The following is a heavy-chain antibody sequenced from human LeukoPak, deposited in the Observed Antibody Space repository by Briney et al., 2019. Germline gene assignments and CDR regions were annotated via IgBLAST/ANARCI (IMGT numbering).Heavy chain of an antibody. J-gene: IGHJ4*02. V-gene: IGHV3-23*01. Sequence: GGSLRLSCAASGITFSTYAMSWVRQAPGKGLEWVSGIGGSVGGTYYADAVKGRFTISRDNSKNTLYLQMDTLRVEDTAVYYCAKDVHAGTSGCRGDWGQGTLVTVSS. CDR1: GITFSTYA. CDR3: AKDVHAGTSGCRGD. CDR2: IGGSVGGT. D-gene: IGHD1-1*01.